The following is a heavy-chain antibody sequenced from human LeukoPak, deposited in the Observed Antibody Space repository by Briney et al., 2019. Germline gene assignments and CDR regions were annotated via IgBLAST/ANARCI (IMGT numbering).Heavy chain of an antibody. CDR1: GGTFSSYA. CDR3: ASVQMATIYYYYYYMDV. D-gene: IGHD5-24*01. V-gene: IGHV1-69*05. CDR2: IIPIFGTA. J-gene: IGHJ6*03. Sequence: ASVKVSCKASGGTFSSYAISWVRQAPGQGLEWMGGIIPIFGTANYAQKFQGRVTITTDESTSTAYMELSSLGSEDTAVYYCASVQMATIYYYYYYMDVWGKGTTVTVSS.